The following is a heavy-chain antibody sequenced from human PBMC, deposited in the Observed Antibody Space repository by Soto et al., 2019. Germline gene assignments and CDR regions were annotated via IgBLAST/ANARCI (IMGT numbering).Heavy chain of an antibody. D-gene: IGHD1-26*01. J-gene: IGHJ4*02. CDR1: GGSISSYY. CDR2: IYYSGST. Sequence: SETLSLTCTTSGGSISSYYWSWIRQPPGKGLEWIGYIYYSGSTNYNPSLKSRFTISVDTSKNQFSLKLSSVTAADTAVYYCARGARLLYFDYWGQGTLVTVSS. CDR3: ARGARLLYFDY. V-gene: IGHV4-59*01.